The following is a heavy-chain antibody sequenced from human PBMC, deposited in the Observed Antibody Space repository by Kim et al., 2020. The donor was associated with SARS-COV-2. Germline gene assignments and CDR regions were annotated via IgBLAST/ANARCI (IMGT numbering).Heavy chain of an antibody. Sequence: GSLRLSCTPSGFTFADFAMSWFRQAPGRGLEWVAFISSKAYGGTTEYASSVRGRFTISRDDSKSIVYLQMNSLKTEDTAVYYCSRGGGVGTYWDEISDYWGQGTLVTVSS. J-gene: IGHJ4*02. CDR2: ISSKAYGGTT. V-gene: IGHV3-49*03. CDR3: SRGGGVGTYWDEISDY. D-gene: IGHD3-10*01. CDR1: GFTFADFA.